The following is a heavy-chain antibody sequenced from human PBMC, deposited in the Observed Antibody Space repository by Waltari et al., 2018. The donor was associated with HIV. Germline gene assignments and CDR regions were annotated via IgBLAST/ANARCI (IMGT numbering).Heavy chain of an antibody. D-gene: IGHD2-8*01. CDR2: IHYSGSA. CDR1: GGSIGSSY. J-gene: IGHJ6*02. CDR3: ATLMVYAPRSHYYGMDV. Sequence: QVQLQESGPGLVRPSETLSLTCTGSGGSIGSSYWTWIRQPPGKELEWIGYIHYSGSANYNPSLKSRVTVSVDTSKHQFSLKLSSVTAADTAVYYCATLMVYAPRSHYYGMDVWGQGTTVIVSS. V-gene: IGHV4-59*01.